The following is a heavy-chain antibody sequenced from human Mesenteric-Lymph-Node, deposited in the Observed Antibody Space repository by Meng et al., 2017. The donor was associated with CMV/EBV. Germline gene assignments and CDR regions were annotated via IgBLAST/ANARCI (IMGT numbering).Heavy chain of an antibody. CDR3: AKVIWGGLLQIDY. CDR2: ISYDGSNK. V-gene: IGHV3-30-3*01. D-gene: IGHD5-24*01. CDR1: GFTFDNYA. Sequence: GGSLRLSCAASGFTFDNYALNWVRQAPGKGLEWVAVISYDGSNKYYADSVKGRFTISRDNSKNTLYLQMNSLRAEDTAVYYCAKVIWGGLLQIDYWGQGTLVTVSS. J-gene: IGHJ4*02.